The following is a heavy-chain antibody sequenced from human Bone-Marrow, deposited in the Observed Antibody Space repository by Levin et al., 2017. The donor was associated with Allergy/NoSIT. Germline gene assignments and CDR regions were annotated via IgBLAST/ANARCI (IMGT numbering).Heavy chain of an antibody. J-gene: IGHJ3*02. Sequence: PGGSLRLSCAASGFTFSSYGMHWVRQAPGKGLEWVAVISYDGSNKYYADSVKGRFTISRDNSKNTLYLQMNSLRAEDTAVYYCAKTYTYYLGAFDIWGQGTMVTVSS. CDR1: GFTFSSYG. CDR3: AKTYTYYLGAFDI. V-gene: IGHV3-30*18. CDR2: ISYDGSNK. D-gene: IGHD3-10*01.